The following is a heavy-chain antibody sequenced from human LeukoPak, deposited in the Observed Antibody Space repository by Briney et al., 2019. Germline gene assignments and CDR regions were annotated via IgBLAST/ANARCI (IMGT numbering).Heavy chain of an antibody. CDR3: ARDLASTSNWEFDY. V-gene: IGHV1-2*04. CDR2: INPNSGDT. D-gene: IGHD1-26*01. CDR1: GYTFSGYF. J-gene: IGHJ4*02. Sequence: ASVKVSCKASGYTFSGYFIHWVRQAPGQGREWMGRINPNSGDTEYATNFQSCVTMTRDTSISTAYVEVRRLISDDTAVYYCARDLASTSNWEFDYWGQGTLVIVSS.